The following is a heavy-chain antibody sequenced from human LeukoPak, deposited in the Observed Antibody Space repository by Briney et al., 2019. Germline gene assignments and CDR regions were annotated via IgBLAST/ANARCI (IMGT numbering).Heavy chain of an antibody. J-gene: IGHJ4*02. D-gene: IGHD3-9*01. CDR2: IKQDGSEK. CDR3: ASYYDILTGPGPFDY. V-gene: IGHV3-7*01. Sequence: GGSLRLSCAASGFTFSSYWMSWVRQAPGKGLEWVANIKQDGSEKYYVDSVKGRFTISRDNAKNSLYLQMNSLRAEDTAVYYCASYYDILTGPGPFDYWGQGTLVTVSS. CDR1: GFTFSSYW.